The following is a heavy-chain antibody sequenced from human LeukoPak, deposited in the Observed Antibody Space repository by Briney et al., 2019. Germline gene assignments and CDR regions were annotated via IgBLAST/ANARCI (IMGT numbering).Heavy chain of an antibody. Sequence: SETLSLTCTVSGGSISSGGYYWSWIRQHPGKGLEWIGYIYYSGSTYYNPSLKSRVTISVDTSKNQFSLKLSSVTAADTAVYYCAREPQDYSNYGYYYYGMDVWGQGTTVTVSS. CDR1: GGSISSGGYY. V-gene: IGHV4-31*03. CDR3: AREPQDYSNYGYYYYGMDV. D-gene: IGHD4-11*01. J-gene: IGHJ6*02. CDR2: IYYSGST.